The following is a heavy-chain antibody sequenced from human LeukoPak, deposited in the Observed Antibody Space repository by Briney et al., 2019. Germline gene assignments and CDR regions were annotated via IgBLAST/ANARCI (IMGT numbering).Heavy chain of an antibody. D-gene: IGHD3-3*01. CDR3: ARDDYDFWSGYQPYLDY. J-gene: IGHJ4*02. CDR2: ISAYNGNT. CDR1: GYTFTAYG. Sequence: ASVKVSCKTSGYTFTAYGISWVRQGPGQGLEWMGWISAYNGNTNYAQKLQGRVTMTTDTSTNTAYMELRSLRSDDTAVYYCARDDYDFWSGYQPYLDYWGQGTLVTVSS. V-gene: IGHV1-18*01.